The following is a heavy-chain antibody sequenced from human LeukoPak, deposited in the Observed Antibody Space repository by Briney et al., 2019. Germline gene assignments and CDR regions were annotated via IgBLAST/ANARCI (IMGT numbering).Heavy chain of an antibody. CDR1: GYTFTSYG. V-gene: IGHV1-18*01. CDR3: AREGRYSSGWYLGYYFDY. CDR2: MSAYNGNT. J-gene: IGHJ4*02. Sequence: ASVKVSCKASGYTFTSYGISWVRQAPGQGLEWMGWMSAYNGNTNYAQKLQGRVTMTTDTSTSTAYMELRSLRSDDTAVYYCAREGRYSSGWYLGYYFDYWGQGTLVTVSS. D-gene: IGHD6-19*01.